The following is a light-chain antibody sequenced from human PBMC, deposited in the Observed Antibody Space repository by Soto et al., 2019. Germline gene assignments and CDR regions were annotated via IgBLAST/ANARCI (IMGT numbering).Light chain of an antibody. Sequence: RMSQSPSTLSASVGDRVTIRCRASQSISRWLAWYQQKPGKAPNLLIYDASSLQSGVPSRFSGIGSGTEFTLTISSLQPDDFATYYCQQYNSHWTFGQGTKVDIK. J-gene: IGKJ1*01. CDR3: QQYNSHWT. CDR1: QSISRW. CDR2: DAS. V-gene: IGKV1-5*01.